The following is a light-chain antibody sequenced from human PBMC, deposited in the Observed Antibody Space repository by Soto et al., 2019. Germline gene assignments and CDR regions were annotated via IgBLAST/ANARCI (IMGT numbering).Light chain of an antibody. CDR2: DND. J-gene: IGLJ2*01. V-gene: IGLV1-51*01. CDR3: GTWDSSLTGVV. CDR1: SSNIGNCY. Sequence: QSVLTQPPSVSAAPGQTVTISCSGSSSNIGNCYVSCYQQLPGTAPKLLIYDNDKRPSGIPDRFSGSKSGTSATLGITGRQTGDEADYYCGTWDSSLTGVVFGGGTKLTVL.